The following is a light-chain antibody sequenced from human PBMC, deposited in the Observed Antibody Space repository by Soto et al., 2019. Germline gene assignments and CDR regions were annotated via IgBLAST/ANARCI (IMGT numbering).Light chain of an antibody. CDR3: QQYNRWPT. CDR1: ESVSSS. J-gene: IGKJ1*01. V-gene: IGKV3-15*01. CDR2: GAS. Sequence: EIVMTQSPATLSVSPGERVTLSCRASESVSSSIAWYQQSTGQAPRLLIYGASTRSTGIPARFSGSGSGIEFTLTISVLQSEEFAIYFCQQYNRWPTFGQGTKVEI.